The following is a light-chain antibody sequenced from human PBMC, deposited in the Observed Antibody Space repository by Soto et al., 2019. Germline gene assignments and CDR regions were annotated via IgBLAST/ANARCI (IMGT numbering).Light chain of an antibody. Sequence: DTVMTQSPLSLSVTPGEPASISCRSSQSLLHSNGFNYLDWYLQKLGQSPQLLIYLGSNRASGVPDRFSGSGSGTDFTLRISRVEADDVGVYYCMQTVQPPITFGQGTRLEIK. CDR2: LGS. J-gene: IGKJ5*01. V-gene: IGKV2-28*01. CDR1: QSLLHSNGFNY. CDR3: MQTVQPPIT.